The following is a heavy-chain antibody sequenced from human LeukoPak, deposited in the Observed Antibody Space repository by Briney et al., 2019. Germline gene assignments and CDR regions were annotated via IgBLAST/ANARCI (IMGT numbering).Heavy chain of an antibody. J-gene: IGHJ4*02. CDR3: ATNSYSSSWYKGEYFDY. CDR2: IYYSGST. Sequence: SETLSLTCTVSGGPISSYYWSWIRQPPGRGLEWIGYIYYSGSTNYNPSLKSRVTISVDTSKNQFSLKLSSVTAADTAVYYCATNSYSSSWYKGEYFDYWGQGTLVTVSS. D-gene: IGHD6-13*01. V-gene: IGHV4-59*08. CDR1: GGPISSYY.